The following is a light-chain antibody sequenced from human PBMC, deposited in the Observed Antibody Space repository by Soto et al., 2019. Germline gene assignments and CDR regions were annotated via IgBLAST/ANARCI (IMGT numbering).Light chain of an antibody. V-gene: IGLV2-23*01. CDR1: SSDVGSYNL. J-gene: IGLJ2*01. CDR3: CSYAGSSTLV. CDR2: EGT. Sequence: QSALTQPASVSGSPGQSITISCTGTSSDVGSYNLVSWYQQHPGKAPKLIIYEGTKRPSKISNRFSGSKSGNTASLTISGLQAEDEADYFCCSYAGSSTLVFGGGTKLTVL.